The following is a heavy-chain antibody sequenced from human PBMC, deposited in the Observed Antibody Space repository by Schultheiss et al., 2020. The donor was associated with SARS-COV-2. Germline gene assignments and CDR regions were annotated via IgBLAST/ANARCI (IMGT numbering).Heavy chain of an antibody. Sequence: GGSLRLSCAASGFTFSSYAMHWVRQAPGKGLEWVAVISYDGSNKYYADSVKGRFTISRDNSKNTLYLQMNSLRAEDTAVYYCAKDQAYYDFWSGRDLNYYYYYGMDVWGQGTTVTVSS. CDR1: GFTFSSYA. V-gene: IGHV3-30*04. D-gene: IGHD3-3*01. CDR2: ISYDGSNK. J-gene: IGHJ6*02. CDR3: AKDQAYYDFWSGRDLNYYYYYGMDV.